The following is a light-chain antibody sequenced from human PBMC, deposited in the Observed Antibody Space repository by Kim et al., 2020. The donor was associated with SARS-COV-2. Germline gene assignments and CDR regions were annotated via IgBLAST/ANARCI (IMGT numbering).Light chain of an antibody. CDR1: RRDVGGYSF. J-gene: IGLJ3*02. V-gene: IGLV2-14*03. CDR3: SSFTSNATWV. Sequence: GPSITISCTGNRRDVGGYSFVSWYQQHPGKAPKLLFYVVTKRPSRVSDRYSGSKSDNTASLSISGRQPDDEAHYYCSSFTSNATWVFGGGTKVTVL. CDR2: VVT.